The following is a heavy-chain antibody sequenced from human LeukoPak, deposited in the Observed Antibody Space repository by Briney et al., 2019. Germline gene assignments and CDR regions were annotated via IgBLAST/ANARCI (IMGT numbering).Heavy chain of an antibody. CDR2: IYSGGST. CDR1: GFTVSSSY. J-gene: IGHJ3*01. V-gene: IGHV3-53*01. CDR3: ARATYYFGSGSYYFYAFNF. D-gene: IGHD3-10*01. Sequence: PGGSLRLSCAASGFTVSSSYMSWVRQAPGKGLEWVSVIYSGGSTYYADSVKGRFTISRDNSKNTLSLQMNSLRAEDTAVYYCARATYYFGSGSYYFYAFNFWGQGTMVTASS.